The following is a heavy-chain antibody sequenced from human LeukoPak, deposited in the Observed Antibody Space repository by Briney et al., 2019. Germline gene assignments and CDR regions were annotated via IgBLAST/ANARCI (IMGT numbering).Heavy chain of an antibody. Sequence: LTCAVYGGSFSGYYWSWIRQAPGKWLEWVSYISSSGSTIYYADSVKGRFTISRDNAKNSLYLQMNSLRAEDTAVYYCARVRGSWSFFFDYWGQGTLVTVSS. CDR2: ISSSGSTI. CDR1: GGSFSGYY. V-gene: IGHV3-11*04. D-gene: IGHD2-15*01. CDR3: ARVRGSWSFFFDY. J-gene: IGHJ4*02.